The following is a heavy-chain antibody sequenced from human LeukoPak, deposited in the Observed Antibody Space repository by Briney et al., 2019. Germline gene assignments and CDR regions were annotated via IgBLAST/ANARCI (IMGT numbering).Heavy chain of an antibody. J-gene: IGHJ3*02. CDR2: ISGSGGST. D-gene: IGHD1-26*01. Sequence: PGKSLRLSCAASGFTFSDYGMHWVRQAPGKGLEWVSAISGSGGSTYYADSVKGRFTISRDNSKNTLYLQMNSLRAEDTAVYYCAKDPRRIVGAGDAFDIWGQGTMVTVSS. CDR1: GFTFSDYG. V-gene: IGHV3-23*01. CDR3: AKDPRRIVGAGDAFDI.